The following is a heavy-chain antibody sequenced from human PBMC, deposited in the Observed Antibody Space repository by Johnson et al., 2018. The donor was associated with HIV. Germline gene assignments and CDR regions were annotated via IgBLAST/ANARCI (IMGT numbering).Heavy chain of an antibody. CDR2: ISYDGSNK. Sequence: QVQLVESGGGLVKPGGSLRLSCAASGFTFSRYAMHWVRQAPVKGLEWVAVISYDGSNKYYVDSVKGRFTISRDNSKNTLYLQMNSLRTEDTAVYYCARDFGLEWELDAFDIWGQGTMVSVSS. J-gene: IGHJ3*02. V-gene: IGHV3-30*04. CDR1: GFTFSRYA. CDR3: ARDFGLEWELDAFDI. D-gene: IGHD1-26*01.